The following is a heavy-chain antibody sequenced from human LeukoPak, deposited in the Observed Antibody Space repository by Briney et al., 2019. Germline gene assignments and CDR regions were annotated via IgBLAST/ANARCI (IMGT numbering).Heavy chain of an antibody. Sequence: PSGTLSLTCAVYGGSFSGYYWSWIRQPPGKGLEWIGEINHSGSTNYNPSLKSRVTISVDTSKNQFSLKLSSVTAADTAVYYCARLTFRNDYVWGSYRYRFDYWGQGTLVTVSS. J-gene: IGHJ4*02. D-gene: IGHD3-16*02. CDR2: INHSGST. CDR1: GGSFSGYY. CDR3: ARLTFRNDYVWGSYRYRFDY. V-gene: IGHV4-34*01.